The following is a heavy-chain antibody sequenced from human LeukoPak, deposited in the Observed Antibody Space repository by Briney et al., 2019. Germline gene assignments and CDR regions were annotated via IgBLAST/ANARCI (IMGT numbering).Heavy chain of an antibody. D-gene: IGHD2-2*01. CDR3: ARGGAGVVVPAAPLSPSTMDV. V-gene: IGHV4-34*01. CDR2: INHSGST. CDR1: GGSFSGYY. Sequence: SQTLSLTCAVYGGSFSGYYWSWIRQPQGNGLEWIGEINHSGSTNYNPSLKSRVTLSVDTSKNQFSLKLSSVTAADTAVYHCARGGAGVVVPAAPLSPSTMDVWGQGTTVTVSS. J-gene: IGHJ6*02.